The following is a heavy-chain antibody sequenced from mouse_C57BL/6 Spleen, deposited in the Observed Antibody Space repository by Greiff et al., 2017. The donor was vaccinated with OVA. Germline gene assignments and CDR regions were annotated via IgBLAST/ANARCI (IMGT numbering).Heavy chain of an antibody. V-gene: IGHV1-15*01. CDR1: GYTFTDYE. J-gene: IGHJ2*01. CDR2: IDPETGGT. D-gene: IGHD3-3*01. CDR3: TRGRGHYFDY. Sequence: QVQLQQSGAELVRPGASVTLSCKASGYTFTDYEMHWVKQTPVHGLEWIGAIDPETGGTAYNQKFKGKAILTADKSSSTAYMELRSLTSEDSAVYYCTRGRGHYFDYWGQGTTLTVSS.